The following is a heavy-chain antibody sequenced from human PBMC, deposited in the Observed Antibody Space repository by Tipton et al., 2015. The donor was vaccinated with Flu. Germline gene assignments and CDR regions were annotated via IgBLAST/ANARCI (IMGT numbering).Heavy chain of an antibody. D-gene: IGHD3-3*01. CDR3: ARDPGDLEYFDH. J-gene: IGHJ4*02. V-gene: IGHV3-30*13. CDR2: ISYDGSKK. Sequence: SLRLSCEASGFTFSRHGMHWVRQAPGKGLEWVAAISYDGSKKDYRDSVKGRFTLSRDNFKNMLFLQLSSLRPEDTAVYYCARDPGDLEYFDHWGQGTLVTVSS. CDR1: GFTFSRHG.